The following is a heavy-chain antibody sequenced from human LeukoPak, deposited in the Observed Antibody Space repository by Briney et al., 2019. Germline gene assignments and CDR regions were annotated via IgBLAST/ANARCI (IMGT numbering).Heavy chain of an antibody. CDR2: IRYDGSNK. D-gene: IGHD2-15*01. CDR1: GFTFSSYG. Sequence: GGSLRLSCAASGFTFSSYGMHWVRQAPGKGLEWVAFIRYDGSNKYYADSVKGRFTISRDNSKNTLYLQMNSLRAEDTAVYYCAGLGYCSGGSCGDVWGKGTTVTISS. CDR3: AGLGYCSGGSCGDV. J-gene: IGHJ6*04. V-gene: IGHV3-30*02.